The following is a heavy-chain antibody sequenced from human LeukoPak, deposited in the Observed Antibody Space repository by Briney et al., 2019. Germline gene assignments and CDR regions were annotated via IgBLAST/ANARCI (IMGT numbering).Heavy chain of an antibody. J-gene: IGHJ4*02. V-gene: IGHV3-11*04. CDR3: ARDSTYFDWFSDAGFDY. CDR1: GFTFSDYY. CDR2: ISSSGSTI. Sequence: AGGSLRLSCAASGFTFSDYYMSWIRQAPGKGLEWVSYISSSGSTIYYADSVKGRFTISRDNAKNSLYLQMNSLRAEDTAVYYCARDSTYFDWFSDAGFDYWGQGTLVTVSS. D-gene: IGHD3-9*01.